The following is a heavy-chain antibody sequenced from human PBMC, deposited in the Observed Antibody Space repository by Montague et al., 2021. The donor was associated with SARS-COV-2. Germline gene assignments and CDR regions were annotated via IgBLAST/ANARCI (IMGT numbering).Heavy chain of an antibody. Sequence: HYNPSLESRVTLSEDTSHNQFSLKLNSVTAADTAVYYCARHKTGERGFDVWCKGTAVTVSS. CDR3: ARHKTGERGFDV. V-gene: IGHV4-34*01. D-gene: IGHD1-26*01. J-gene: IGHJ6*04.